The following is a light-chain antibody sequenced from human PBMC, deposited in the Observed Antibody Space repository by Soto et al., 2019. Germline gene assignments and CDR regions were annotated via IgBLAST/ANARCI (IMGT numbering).Light chain of an antibody. J-gene: IGLJ3*02. CDR2: EVS. Sequence: QSALTQPASVSGSPGQSITISCTGTSSDVGGYNYVSWYQQHPGKAPKLMIYEVSNRPSGVSNRFSGSKSGNTASLTISGLKAADEADYYCSSYTSSSTLVFGGGTKVTVL. CDR1: SSDVGGYNY. V-gene: IGLV2-14*01. CDR3: SSYTSSSTLV.